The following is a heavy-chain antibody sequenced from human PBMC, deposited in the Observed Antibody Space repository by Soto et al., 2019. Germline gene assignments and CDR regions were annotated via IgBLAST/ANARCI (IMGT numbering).Heavy chain of an antibody. J-gene: IGHJ5*02. D-gene: IGHD2-2*01. CDR1: GFTVSSNY. Sequence: GGSLRLSCAASGFTVSSNYMSWVRQAPGKGLEWVSVIYSGGSTYYADSVKGRFTISRDNSKNTLYLQMNSLRAEDTAVYYCARVVGGYCTSTSCPNWFDPWGQGTLVTAPQ. CDR2: IYSGGST. V-gene: IGHV3-66*01. CDR3: ARVVGGYCTSTSCPNWFDP.